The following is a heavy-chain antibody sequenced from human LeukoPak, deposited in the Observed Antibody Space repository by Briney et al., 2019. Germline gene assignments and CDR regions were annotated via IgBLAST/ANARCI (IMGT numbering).Heavy chain of an antibody. CDR3: ARLRWSGFDY. V-gene: IGHV4-34*01. Sequence: SETLSLTCAVYGGSFSGYYWSWIRQPPGKGLEWIGEINHSGSTNYNPSLKSRVTISVDTSKNQFSLKLSSVIAADTAVYYCARLRWSGFDYWGQGTLVTVSS. CDR2: INHSGST. J-gene: IGHJ4*02. CDR1: GGSFSGYY. D-gene: IGHD4-23*01.